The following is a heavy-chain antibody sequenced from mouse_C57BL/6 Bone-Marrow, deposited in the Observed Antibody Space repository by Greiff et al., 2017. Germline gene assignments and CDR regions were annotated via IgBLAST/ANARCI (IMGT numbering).Heavy chain of an antibody. Sequence: DVKLQESGPELVKPGDSVKISCKASGYSFTGYFMNWVMQSHGKSLEWIGRINPYNGDTFYNQKFKGKATLTVDKSSSTAHMELRSLTSEDSAVYYCAIYGSSPWFAYWGQGTLVTVSA. J-gene: IGHJ3*01. CDR3: AIYGSSPWFAY. V-gene: IGHV1-20*01. CDR2: INPYNGDT. D-gene: IGHD1-1*01. CDR1: GYSFTGYF.